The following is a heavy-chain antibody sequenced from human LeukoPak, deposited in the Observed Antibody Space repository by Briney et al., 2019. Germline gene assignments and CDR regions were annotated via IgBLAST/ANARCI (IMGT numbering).Heavy chain of an antibody. CDR1: GFNFASNW. CDR2: ISYDGSNK. D-gene: IGHD6-13*01. CDR3: ARDASMGAAAGTFDY. J-gene: IGHJ4*02. V-gene: IGHV3-30-3*01. Sequence: PGGSLRLSCAASGFNFASNWMHWVRQAPGKGLEWVAVISYDGSNKYYADSVKGRFTISRGNSKNTLYLQMNSLRAEDTAVYYCARDASMGAAAGTFDYWGQGTLVTVSS.